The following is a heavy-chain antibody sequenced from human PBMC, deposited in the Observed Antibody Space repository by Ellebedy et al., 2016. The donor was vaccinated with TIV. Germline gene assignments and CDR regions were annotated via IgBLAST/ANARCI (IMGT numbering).Heavy chain of an antibody. V-gene: IGHV1-3*01. D-gene: IGHD3-10*01. J-gene: IGHJ4*02. CDR1: GYTFSDYA. CDR2: IDVASGIP. Sequence: ASVKVSCKASGYTFSDYAIHWVRQAPGQGFEWMGWIDVASGIPRYSQKFQGRVTITRDTTASTAYMELNSLTSEDTTVYYCVRKGYYRSGTYYFDYWGQGTLVTVSS. CDR3: VRKGYYRSGTYYFDY.